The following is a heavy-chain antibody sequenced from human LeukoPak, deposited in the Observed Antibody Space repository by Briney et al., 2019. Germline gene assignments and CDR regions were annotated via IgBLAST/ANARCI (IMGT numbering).Heavy chain of an antibody. CDR3: ACGGFGELNN. CDR2: IKQDGSEK. D-gene: IGHD3-10*01. CDR1: GFTFSSRDW. V-gene: IGHV3-7*01. Sequence: PGGSLRLSCVASGFTFSSRDWMTWVRQAPGKGLEWVANIKQDGSEKFYVDSVKGRFTISRDNAKDSLYLQMNSLRAEDTAVYYCACGGFGELNNWGQGTLVTVSS. J-gene: IGHJ4*02.